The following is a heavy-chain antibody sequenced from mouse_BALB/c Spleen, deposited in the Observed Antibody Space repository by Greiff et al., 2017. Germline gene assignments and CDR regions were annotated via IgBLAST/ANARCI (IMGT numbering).Heavy chain of an antibody. D-gene: IGHD3-3*01. J-gene: IGHJ3*01. V-gene: IGHV1-69*02. CDR2: IDPSDSYT. Sequence: QVQLQQPGAELVKPGASVKLSCKASGYTFTSYWMHWVKQRPGQGLEWIGEIDPSDSYTNYNQKFKGKATLTVDKSSSTAYMQLSSLTSEDSAVYYCARGDPFAYWGQGTLVTVSA. CDR1: GYTFTSYW. CDR3: ARGDPFAY.